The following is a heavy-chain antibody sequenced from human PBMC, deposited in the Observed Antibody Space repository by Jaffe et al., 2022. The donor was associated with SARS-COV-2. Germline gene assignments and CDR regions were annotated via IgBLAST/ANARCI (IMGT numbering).Heavy chain of an antibody. CDR1: GFTFSDNS. CDR3: ARALGAYCGSISCYPLDS. CDR2: ISSSSNYI. J-gene: IGHJ4*02. D-gene: IGHD2-2*01. V-gene: IGHV3-21*01. Sequence: EVQLVESGGGLVKPGGSLRLSCAASGFTFSDNSMNWVRQAPGKGLEWVSSISSSSNYIHYADSVRGRFTISRDDAKNSLYLQMNSLRAEDSAVYYCARALGAYCGSISCYPLDSWGQGTLVTVSS.